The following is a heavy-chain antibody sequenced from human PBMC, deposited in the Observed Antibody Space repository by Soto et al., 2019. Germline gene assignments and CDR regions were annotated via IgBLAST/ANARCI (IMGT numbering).Heavy chain of an antibody. V-gene: IGHV4-59*01. J-gene: IGHJ4*02. CDR2: IYYRGST. CDR1: GETIRNDY. CDR3: ANYPTTVTSDY. Sequence: PSETLSLTCSVSGETIRNDYWNWIRQPPGKGLEWIGYIYYRGSTNYNPSLKSRVTISVDTSKNQFSLKLSSVSAADTAVYYCANYPTTVTSDYWCQGTLGTV. D-gene: IGHD4-17*01.